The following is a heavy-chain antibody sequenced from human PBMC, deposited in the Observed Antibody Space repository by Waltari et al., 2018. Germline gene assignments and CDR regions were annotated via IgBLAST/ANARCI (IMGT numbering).Heavy chain of an antibody. CDR3: AKDGGVGAFDI. CDR2: VDPEDGET. D-gene: IGHD3-16*01. CDR1: GYTFTDYY. J-gene: IGHJ3*02. Sequence: EVQLVQSGAEVKKPGATVKISCKVSGYTFTDYYMHWVQQAPGKGLEWMGLVDPEDGETIYAEKFQGRVTITADTSTDTAYMELNSLRAEDMALYYCAKDGGVGAFDIWGQGTMVTVSS. V-gene: IGHV1-69-2*01.